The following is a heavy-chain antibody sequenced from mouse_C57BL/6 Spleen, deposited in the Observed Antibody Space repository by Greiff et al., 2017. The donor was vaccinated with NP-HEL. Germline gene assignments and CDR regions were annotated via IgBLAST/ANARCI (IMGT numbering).Heavy chain of an antibody. Sequence: EVQLQQSGPELVKPGASVKISCKASGYTFTDYYMNWVKQSHGKSLEWIGDINPNNGGTSYNQKFKGKATLTVDKSSSTAYMELRSLTSEDSAVYYCANDGWFAYWGQGTLVTVSA. CDR3: ANDGWFAY. V-gene: IGHV1-26*01. CDR1: GYTFTDYY. D-gene: IGHD2-12*01. CDR2: INPNNGGT. J-gene: IGHJ3*01.